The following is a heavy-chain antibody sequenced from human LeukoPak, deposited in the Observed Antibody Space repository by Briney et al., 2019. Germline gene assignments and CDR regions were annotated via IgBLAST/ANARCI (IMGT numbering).Heavy chain of an antibody. D-gene: IGHD6-13*01. J-gene: IGHJ4*02. V-gene: IGHV3-74*01. CDR2: INHDGTGT. Sequence: PGGSLRLSCAASGWMHWVRQAPGKGLVWVSGINHDGTGTYYADSVKGRFTISRDNSKNTLYLQMNSLRAEDTAVYYCARVLQQLAFDYWGQGTLVTVSS. CDR1: GW. CDR3: ARVLQQLAFDY.